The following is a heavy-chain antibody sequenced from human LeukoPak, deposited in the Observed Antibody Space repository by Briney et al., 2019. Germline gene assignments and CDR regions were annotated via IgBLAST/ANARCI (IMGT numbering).Heavy chain of an antibody. CDR3: ARVQRIAARRGGAYFQH. Sequence: GASVKVSCKASGYTFTSYGISWVRQAPGQGLEWMGWINPNSGGTNYAQKFQGRVTMTRDTSISTAYMELSRLRSDDTAVYYCARVQRIAARRGGAYFQHWGQGTLVTVSS. V-gene: IGHV1-2*02. D-gene: IGHD6-6*01. CDR2: INPNSGGT. CDR1: GYTFTSYG. J-gene: IGHJ1*01.